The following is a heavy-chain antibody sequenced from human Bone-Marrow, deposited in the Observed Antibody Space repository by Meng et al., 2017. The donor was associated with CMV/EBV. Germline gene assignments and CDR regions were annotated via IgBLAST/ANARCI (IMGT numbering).Heavy chain of an antibody. CDR1: GDSISSYY. J-gene: IGHJ5*02. CDR2: IYYSGST. Sequence: GSLRLSCTASGDSISSYYWSWIRQPPGKGLEWIGYIYYSGSTNYNPSLKSRVTISVDTSKNQFSLKLSSVTAADTAVYYCARISNGFDPWGQGTLVTVSS. V-gene: IGHV4-59*01. CDR3: ARISNGFDP.